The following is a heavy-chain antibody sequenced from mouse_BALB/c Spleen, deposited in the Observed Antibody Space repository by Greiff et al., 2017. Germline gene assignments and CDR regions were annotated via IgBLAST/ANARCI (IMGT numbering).Heavy chain of an antibody. CDR3: TMITTETWFAY. CDR2: IRLKSNNYAT. Sequence: EVKLMESGGGLVQPGGSMKLSCVASGFTFSNYWMNWVRQSPEKGLEWVAEIRLKSNNYATHYAESVKGRFTISRDDSKSSVYLQMNNLRAEDTGIYYCTMITTETWFAYWGQGTLVTVSA. CDR1: GFTFSNYW. J-gene: IGHJ3*01. D-gene: IGHD2-4*01. V-gene: IGHV6-6*02.